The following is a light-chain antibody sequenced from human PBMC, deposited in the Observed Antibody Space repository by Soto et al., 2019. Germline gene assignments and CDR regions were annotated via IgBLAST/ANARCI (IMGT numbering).Light chain of an antibody. CDR2: SNN. CDR1: SSNIGSNT. V-gene: IGLV1-44*01. Sequence: QSVLTQPPSASGTPGQRVTISCSGSSSNIGSNTVNWYQQFPGTAPKPLIYSNNQGPSGVPDRFSGSKSGTSASLAISGLKSEDEADYYCAAWDDSMNGVVFGGGTKLTVL. J-gene: IGLJ2*01. CDR3: AAWDDSMNGVV.